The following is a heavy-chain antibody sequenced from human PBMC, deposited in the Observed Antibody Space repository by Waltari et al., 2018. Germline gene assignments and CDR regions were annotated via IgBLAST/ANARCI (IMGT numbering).Heavy chain of an antibody. CDR2: IIPIFGTA. V-gene: IGHV1-69*05. Sequence: QVQLVQSGAEVKKPGSSVKVSCKASGGTFSSYAISWVRQAPGQGLEWTGGIIPIFGTANYAQKFQGRVTITTDEATSTAYMELSSLRSEDTAVYYCARDRGSSGYDYWGQGTLVTVSS. D-gene: IGHD3-22*01. J-gene: IGHJ4*02. CDR3: ARDRGSSGYDY. CDR1: GGTFSSYA.